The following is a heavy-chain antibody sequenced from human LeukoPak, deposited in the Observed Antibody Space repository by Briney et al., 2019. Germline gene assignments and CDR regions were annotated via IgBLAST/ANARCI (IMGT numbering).Heavy chain of an antibody. CDR2: IKQDGSEK. D-gene: IGHD3-16*01. V-gene: IGHV3-7*01. CDR1: GFTFSSYW. Sequence: PGGSLRLSCAASGFTFSSYWMSWVRQAPGRGLEWVANIKQDGSEKYYMDSVKGRFTISRDNAKNSLYLQMNSLRAEDTAVYYCAREAGGGYYFDYWPQGTLVTVSS. J-gene: IGHJ4*02. CDR3: AREAGGGYYFDY.